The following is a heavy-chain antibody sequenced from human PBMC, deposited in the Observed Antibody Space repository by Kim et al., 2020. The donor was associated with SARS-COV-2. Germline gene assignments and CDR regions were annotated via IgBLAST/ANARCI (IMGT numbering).Heavy chain of an antibody. J-gene: IGHJ6*02. CDR3: VRGIHLWLGVDV. CDR2: IGTAGET. D-gene: IGHD3-10*01. Sequence: GGSLRLSCAASGFIFGGHDMHWVRQGTGKGLEWVSAIGTAGETFYEESVKGRFIISRENGKNSLYLQMDSLRAGDTAVYYCVRGIHLWLGVDVWGQGTTVTVSS. V-gene: IGHV3-13*04. CDR1: GFIFGGHD.